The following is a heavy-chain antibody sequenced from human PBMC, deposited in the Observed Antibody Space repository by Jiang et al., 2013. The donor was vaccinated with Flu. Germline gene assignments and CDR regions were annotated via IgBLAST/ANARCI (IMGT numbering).Heavy chain of an antibody. Sequence: GAEVKKPGASVRVSCKTSRYTFTDYYMHWVRQAPGQGLEWMGWINPNSGGTIYAQKFQGRVTMTRDTSISTAYMELSRLRSDDTAVYYCARSYGADAFDFWGQGTMVSVSS. J-gene: IGHJ3*01. D-gene: IGHD3-10*01. CDR2: INPNSGGT. CDR1: RYTFTDYY. CDR3: ARSYGADAFDF. V-gene: IGHV1-2*02.